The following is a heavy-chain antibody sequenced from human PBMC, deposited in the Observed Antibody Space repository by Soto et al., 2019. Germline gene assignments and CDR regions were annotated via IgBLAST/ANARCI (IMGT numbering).Heavy chain of an antibody. Sequence: SETLSLTCTVSGGTISSWYWSWIRQPPGKGLEWIGYIYYSGSTNCNPSLKSRVTISVDTSKNQFSLKLSSVTAVDTAVYYCASRYGIAIDYWGQGNLVTVSS. D-gene: IGHD3-16*01. CDR1: GGTISSWY. J-gene: IGHJ4*02. CDR2: IYYSGST. CDR3: ASRYGIAIDY. V-gene: IGHV4-59*08.